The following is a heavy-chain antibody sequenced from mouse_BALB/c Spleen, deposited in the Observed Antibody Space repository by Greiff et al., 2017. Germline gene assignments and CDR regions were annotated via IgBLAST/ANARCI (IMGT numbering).Heavy chain of an antibody. V-gene: IGHV3-6*02. Sequence: DVKLQESGPGLVKPSQSLSLTCSVTGYSITSGYYWNWIRQFPGNKLEWMGYISYDGSNNYNPSLKNRISITRDTSKNQFFLKLNSVTTEDTATYYCARAPTGTGAMDYWGQGTSVTVSS. CDR1: GYSITSGYY. D-gene: IGHD4-1*02. J-gene: IGHJ4*01. CDR2: ISYDGSN. CDR3: ARAPTGTGAMDY.